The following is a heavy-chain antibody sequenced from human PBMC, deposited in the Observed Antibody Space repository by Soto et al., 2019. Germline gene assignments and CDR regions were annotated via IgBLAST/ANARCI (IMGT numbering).Heavy chain of an antibody. D-gene: IGHD4-17*01. CDR1: GGSFSDDASSSDWY. Sequence: KTSETLSLTCAVYGGSFSDDASSSDWYWSWIRQSPGKGLEWIGHIYYSVNTYYNPSLKSRVLISEDTSTNQFSLKLTSVTAADTAVYYCARESFYGADLDYWGQGIRVTVSS. V-gene: IGHV4-30-4*01. CDR2: IYYSVNT. CDR3: ARESFYGADLDY. J-gene: IGHJ4*02.